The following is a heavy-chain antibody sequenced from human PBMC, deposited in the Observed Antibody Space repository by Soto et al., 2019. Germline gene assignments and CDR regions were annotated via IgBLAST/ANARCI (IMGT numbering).Heavy chain of an antibody. CDR2: INVDGTET. CDR3: ARDKEVLLTNYWMVV. V-gene: IGHV3-74*01. CDR1: RFTFGSYW. J-gene: IGHJ6*02. Sequence: GGSLRLSCTAPRFTFGSYWMHWVRQAPGKGLVWVSDINVDGTETWYADSVKGRFTISRDNDKKTLYLHMTGLRVDDTGVYYCARDKEVLLTNYWMVVWGQGTTATVSS. D-gene: IGHD2-8*02.